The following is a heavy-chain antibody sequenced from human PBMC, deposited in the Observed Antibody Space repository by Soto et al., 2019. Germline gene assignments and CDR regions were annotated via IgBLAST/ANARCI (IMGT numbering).Heavy chain of an antibody. CDR1: GFTFSSYG. CDR2: ISYDGSNK. CDR3: AKVGQRLVPDTPDY. Sequence: QVQLVESGGGVVQPGRSLRLSCAASGFTFSSYGMHWVRQAPGKGLEWVAVISYDGSNKYYADSVKGRFTISRDNSKNALYLQMNSLRAEDTAVYYCAKVGQRLVPDTPDYWGQGTLVTVSS. J-gene: IGHJ4*02. D-gene: IGHD6-13*01. V-gene: IGHV3-30*18.